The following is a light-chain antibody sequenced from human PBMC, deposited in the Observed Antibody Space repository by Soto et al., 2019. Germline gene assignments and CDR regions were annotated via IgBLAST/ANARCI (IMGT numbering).Light chain of an antibody. CDR1: QGISNY. V-gene: IGKV1-27*01. CDR3: QKHNSAPFT. CDR2: AAS. J-gene: IGKJ3*01. Sequence: DIQMTQSPSSLSASVGDRVNITCRASQGISNYLAWYQQKPGKVPKLLIYAASTLQLGIPSRFSGSGSGTDFTLTISSLQPEDVATYYCQKHNSAPFTFGPGTKVDIK.